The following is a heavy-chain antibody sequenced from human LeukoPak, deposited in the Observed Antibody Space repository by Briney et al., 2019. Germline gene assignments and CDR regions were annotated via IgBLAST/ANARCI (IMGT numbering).Heavy chain of an antibody. Sequence: SETLSLTCTVSGGSVSSGSYYWSWIRQPPGKVLEWIGYMYYSGSTNYNPSLKSRVTISVDTSKNQFSLKLSSVTAADTAVYYCARAGGADAFDIWGQGTMVTVSS. CDR3: ARAGGADAFDI. CDR2: MYYSGST. J-gene: IGHJ3*02. V-gene: IGHV4-61*01. D-gene: IGHD3-16*01. CDR1: GGSVSSGSYY.